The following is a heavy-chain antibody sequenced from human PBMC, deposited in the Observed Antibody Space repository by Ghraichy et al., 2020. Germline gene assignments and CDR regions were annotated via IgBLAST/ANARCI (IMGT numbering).Heavy chain of an antibody. CDR1: GGSISSYY. D-gene: IGHD2-15*01. V-gene: IGHV4-59*01. CDR2: IYYSGST. CDR3: AREKGEDCSGGSCYSVHFDY. J-gene: IGHJ4*02. Sequence: SETLSLTCTVSGGSISSYYWSWIRQPPGKGLEWIGYIYYSGSTNYNPSLKSRVTISVDTSKNQFSLKLSSVTAADTAVYYCAREKGEDCSGGSCYSVHFDYWGQGTLVTVSS.